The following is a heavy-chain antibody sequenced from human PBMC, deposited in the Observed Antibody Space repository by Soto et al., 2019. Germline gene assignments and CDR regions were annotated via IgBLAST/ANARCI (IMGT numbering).Heavy chain of an antibody. Sequence: GGSLRLSCAASGFTFSSYGMHWVRQAPGKGLEWVAVIWYDGSNKYYADSVKGRFTISRDNSKNTLYLQMNSLRAEDTAVYYCARVKVPAASYYYYYGMDVWGQGNPGHRLL. CDR1: GFTFSSYG. J-gene: IGHJ6*02. CDR2: IWYDGSNK. D-gene: IGHD2-2*01. V-gene: IGHV3-33*01. CDR3: ARVKVPAASYYYYYGMDV.